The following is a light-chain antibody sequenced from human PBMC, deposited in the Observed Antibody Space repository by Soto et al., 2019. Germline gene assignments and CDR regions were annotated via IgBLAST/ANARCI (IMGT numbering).Light chain of an antibody. CDR1: QSISNT. Sequence: EIVMTQSPATLSVSPGERATLSCRASQSISNTLAWFQQKPGQGPRLLIYGASTRATGIPARFSGSGSGTEFTLNISSLQSEDFAVYFCQQYNDWPRTFGQGTTLEIK. CDR3: QQYNDWPRT. V-gene: IGKV3-15*01. CDR2: GAS. J-gene: IGKJ2*01.